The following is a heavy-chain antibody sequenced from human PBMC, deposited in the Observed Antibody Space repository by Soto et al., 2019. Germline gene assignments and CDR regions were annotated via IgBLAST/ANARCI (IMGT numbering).Heavy chain of an antibody. Sequence: SETLSLTCTVSGGSISSGDYYWSWIRQPPGKGLEWIGYIYYSGSTYYNPSLKSRVTISVDTSKNQFSLKLSSVTAADTAVYYCATSTEYYYDSSGSQDAFDIWGQGTMVTVSS. CDR2: IYYSGST. J-gene: IGHJ3*02. D-gene: IGHD3-22*01. CDR1: GGSISSGDYY. V-gene: IGHV4-30-4*01. CDR3: ATSTEYYYDSSGSQDAFDI.